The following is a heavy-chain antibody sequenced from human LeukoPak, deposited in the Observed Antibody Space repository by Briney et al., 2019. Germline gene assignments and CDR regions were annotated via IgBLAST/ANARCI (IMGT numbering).Heavy chain of an antibody. V-gene: IGHV5-51*01. D-gene: IGHD2-15*01. CDR3: AKSLLQSGYFDY. Sequence: GESLKISCKASGYRFTTYWIAWVRQMPEKGLEWMGIIYPGDSDTRYSPSFQGQVTISVDKSISTAYLQWSSLKASDTAMYYCAKSLLQSGYFDYWGQGTLITVSS. CDR1: GYRFTTYW. J-gene: IGHJ4*02. CDR2: IYPGDSDT.